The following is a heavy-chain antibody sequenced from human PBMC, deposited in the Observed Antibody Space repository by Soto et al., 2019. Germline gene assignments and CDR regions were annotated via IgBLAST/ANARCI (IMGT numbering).Heavy chain of an antibody. D-gene: IGHD4-17*01. CDR1: GESISSSSYY. Sequence: PSETLSLTCIVSGESISSSSYYWGWIRQSPGKGLEWIGYISNSGSTGYNPSLKTRLSMSVDRSKNQFTLGLTSVTAADTAVYFCATESGSTYGYFDYWGQGTQVTVSS. V-gene: IGHV4-30-4*08. CDR3: ATESGSTYGYFDY. J-gene: IGHJ4*02. CDR2: ISNSGST.